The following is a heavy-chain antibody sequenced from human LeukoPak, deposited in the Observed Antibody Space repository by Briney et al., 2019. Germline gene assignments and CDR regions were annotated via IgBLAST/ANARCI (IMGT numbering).Heavy chain of an antibody. D-gene: IGHD5-18*01. Sequence: ASVKVSCKASGYTFTSYGISWVRQAPGQGLEWMGWISAYNGNTNYAQKLQGRVTMTTDTSTSTAYMELRSLRSEDTAVYYCARGGYSYGYFKPNFYYYYMDVWGKGTTVTVSS. CDR1: GYTFTSYG. V-gene: IGHV1-18*01. CDR3: ARGGYSYGYFKPNFYYYYMDV. CDR2: ISAYNGNT. J-gene: IGHJ6*03.